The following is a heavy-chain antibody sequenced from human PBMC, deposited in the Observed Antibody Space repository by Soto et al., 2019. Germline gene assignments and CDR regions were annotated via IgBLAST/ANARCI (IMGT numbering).Heavy chain of an antibody. CDR1: GGSISSYY. D-gene: IGHD3-10*01. CDR2: IYYSGST. J-gene: IGHJ6*02. V-gene: IGHV4-59*01. CDR3: ARGNYGSEYYYYYGMAV. Sequence: SETLSLTCTVSGGSISSYYWSWILQPPGKGLEWIGYIYYSGSTNYNPSLKSRVTISLDTSKNQFSLKLSSVTAADTAVYYCARGNYGSEYYYYYGMAVRGQGTTVTVSS.